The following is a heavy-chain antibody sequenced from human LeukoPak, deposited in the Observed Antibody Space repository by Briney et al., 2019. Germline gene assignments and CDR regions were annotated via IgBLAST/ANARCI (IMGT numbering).Heavy chain of an antibody. J-gene: IGHJ4*02. CDR1: GGSISSYY. CDR2: IYTSVST. CDR3: ARDAKYYYGSGTSGNYFDY. D-gene: IGHD3-10*01. V-gene: IGHV4-4*07. Sequence: SETLSLTCTVSGGSISSYYWSWIRQPAGKGLEWIGRIYTSVSTNYNPSLKSRVTMSVDTSKNQFSLKLSSVTAADSVVYYCARDAKYYYGSGTSGNYFDYWGQGTLVTVSS.